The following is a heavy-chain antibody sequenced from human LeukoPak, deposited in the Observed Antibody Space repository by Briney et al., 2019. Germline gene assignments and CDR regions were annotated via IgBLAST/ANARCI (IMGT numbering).Heavy chain of an antibody. CDR2: ISSSSSTI. J-gene: IGHJ4*02. V-gene: IGHV3-48*01. CDR3: ARASSGYYPNSDY. CDR1: GFTLSSYS. Sequence: GGSLRLSCAASGFTLSSYSMNWVRKAPGKGLGWVSYISSSSSTIYYADSVKGRFTISRDNAKNSLYLQMNSLRAEDTAVYYCARASSGYYPNSDYWGQGTLVTVSS. D-gene: IGHD3-22*01.